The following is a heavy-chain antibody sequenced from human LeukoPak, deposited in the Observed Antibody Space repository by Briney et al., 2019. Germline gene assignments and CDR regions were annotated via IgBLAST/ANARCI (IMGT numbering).Heavy chain of an antibody. J-gene: IGHJ4*02. D-gene: IGHD1-26*01. Sequence: NASETLSLTRAISTYSINSDYHWAWIRQPPGKGLEWIGSIYHTGRTYYNPAHKTRVTILLDTSRNQFSLRLSSVTASDTAVYFCARHVSGNLWYFDDWGQGTLVTVSS. V-gene: IGHV4-38-2*01. CDR2: IYHTGRT. CDR3: ARHVSGNLWYFDD. CDR1: TYSINSDYH.